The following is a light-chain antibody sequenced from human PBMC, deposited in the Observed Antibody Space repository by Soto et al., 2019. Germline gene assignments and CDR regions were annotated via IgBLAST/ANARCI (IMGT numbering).Light chain of an antibody. J-gene: IGKJ5*01. CDR1: QSVDSKY. CDR3: QQYAFSPRT. Sequence: EIVLTQSPGTLALSPGERATLSCRASQSVDSKYFSWYQQKPGQAPRLLIYGGSRRATGVPDRFSGAGSGTDFTLTISRLKPEDFAVFYCQQYAFSPRTFGQGTRLQIK. CDR2: GGS. V-gene: IGKV3-20*01.